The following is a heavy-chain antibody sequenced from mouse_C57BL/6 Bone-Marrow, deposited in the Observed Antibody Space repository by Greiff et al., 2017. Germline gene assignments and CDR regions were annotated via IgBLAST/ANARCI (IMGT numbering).Heavy chain of an antibody. CDR1: GFTFSDYE. Sequence: EVKLQESGGGLVKPGGSLKLSCAASGFTFSDYEMHWVRQAPEKGLEWVAYISSGSSTIYYADTVKGRFTISRDNAKNTLFLQMTSLRSEDTAMYYCASDGYSSWFAYWGQGTLVTVSA. CDR2: ISSGSSTI. D-gene: IGHD2-3*01. CDR3: ASDGYSSWFAY. J-gene: IGHJ3*01. V-gene: IGHV5-17*01.